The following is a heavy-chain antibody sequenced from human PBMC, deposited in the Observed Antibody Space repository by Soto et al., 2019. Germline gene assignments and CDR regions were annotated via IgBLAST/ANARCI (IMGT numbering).Heavy chain of an antibody. CDR1: GGSFSGYY. D-gene: IGHD6-19*01. J-gene: IGHJ4*02. Sequence: PSETLSLTCAVYGGSFSGYYWSWIRQPPGKGLEWIGEINHSGSTNYNPSLKSRVTISVDTSKNQFSLKLSSVTAADTAVYYCARVSVAGTLDYWAQGTLVTVSS. CDR3: ARVSVAGTLDY. V-gene: IGHV4-34*01. CDR2: INHSGST.